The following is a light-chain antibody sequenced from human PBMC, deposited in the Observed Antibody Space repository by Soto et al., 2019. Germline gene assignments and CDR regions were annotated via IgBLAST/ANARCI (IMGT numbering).Light chain of an antibody. Sequence: EILMTQSPATLSVSPGDRATLSCRASQSVSNNLAWYQRRPGQAPRLLIYGASTRATGIPARFSGSGSGTEFTLTISSLQSEDFAVYYCQQYNDWPPWTFGQGTKVEIK. CDR1: QSVSNN. V-gene: IGKV3-15*01. CDR2: GAS. J-gene: IGKJ1*01. CDR3: QQYNDWPPWT.